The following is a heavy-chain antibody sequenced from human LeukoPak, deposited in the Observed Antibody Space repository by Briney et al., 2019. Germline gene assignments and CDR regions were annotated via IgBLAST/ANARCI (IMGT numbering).Heavy chain of an antibody. V-gene: IGHV1-8*01. CDR2: MNPNSGNT. CDR3: ARVAGSYYDFWSGYFFTRHHFDI. D-gene: IGHD3-3*01. CDR1: GYTFTSYD. J-gene: IGHJ3*02. Sequence: VASVKVSCKASGYTFTSYDINWVRQATGQGLEWMGWMNPNSGNTGYAQLFQGRVTMTRNTSISTAYMELSSLRSEDTAVYYCARVAGSYYDFWSGYFFTRHHFDIWGQGTMVTVSS.